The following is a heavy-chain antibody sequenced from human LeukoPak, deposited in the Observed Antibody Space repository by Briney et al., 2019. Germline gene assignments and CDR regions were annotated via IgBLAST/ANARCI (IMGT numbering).Heavy chain of an antibody. CDR1: GFPFSSYV. CDR2: INHNAEMI. Sequence: AGGSLRLPCEASGFPFSSYVMSWVRQAPGKGLEWIAYINHNAEMIFYPDFVKGRFTISRDNAKNSLYLQMNALRDEDTAIYYCARDHDWAFDLWGQGTLVTVSS. J-gene: IGHJ4*02. D-gene: IGHD3-9*01. V-gene: IGHV3-48*02. CDR3: ARDHDWAFDL.